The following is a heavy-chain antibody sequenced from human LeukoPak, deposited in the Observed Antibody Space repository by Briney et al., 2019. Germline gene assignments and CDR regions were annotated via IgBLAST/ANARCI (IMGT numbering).Heavy chain of an antibody. CDR3: ALIGVVIPPDTYDV. Sequence: GGSLRLSCAASGFTFRRYAMHWVRQAPGKGLEWVAFISYDGSNKDYADSVKGRFIISRDNSKKTLYLQMDSLRTEDTAFYYCALIGVVIPPDTYDVWGQGTLVTVSS. D-gene: IGHD2-21*01. CDR2: ISYDGSNK. V-gene: IGHV3-30-3*01. J-gene: IGHJ3*01. CDR1: GFTFRRYA.